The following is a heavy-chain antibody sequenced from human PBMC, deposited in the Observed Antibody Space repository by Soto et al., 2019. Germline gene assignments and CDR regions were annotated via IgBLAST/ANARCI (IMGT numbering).Heavy chain of an antibody. J-gene: IGHJ6*02. Sequence: QVQLVESGGGVVQPGRSLRLSCAASGFTFSSYAMHWVRQAPGKGLEWVAVISYDGSNKYYADSVKGRFTISRDNSKNTLYLQMNSLRAEDTAVYYCARDRTIDEYYYYYGMDVWGQGTTVTVSS. CDR1: GFTFSSYA. V-gene: IGHV3-30-3*01. CDR2: ISYDGSNK. D-gene: IGHD3-9*01. CDR3: ARDRTIDEYYYYYGMDV.